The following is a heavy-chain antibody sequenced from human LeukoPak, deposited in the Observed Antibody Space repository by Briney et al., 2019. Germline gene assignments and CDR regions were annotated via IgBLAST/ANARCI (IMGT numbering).Heavy chain of an antibody. CDR3: ARECSGGSCYRDY. D-gene: IGHD2-15*01. V-gene: IGHV4-38-2*02. CDR1: GYSISSGYY. CDR2: IYHSGST. J-gene: IGHJ4*02. Sequence: KPSETLSLTCTVSGYSISSGYYWGWNRQPPGKGLEWIGSIYHSGSTYYNPSLKSRVTISVDTSKNQFSLKLSSVTAADTAVYYCARECSGGSCYRDYWGQGTLVTVSS.